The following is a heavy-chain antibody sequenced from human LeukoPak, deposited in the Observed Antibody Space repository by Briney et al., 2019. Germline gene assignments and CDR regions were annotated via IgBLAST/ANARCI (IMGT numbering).Heavy chain of an antibody. Sequence: GASVKVSCKASGGTFSSYTISWVRQAPGQGLEWMGRIIPTLGIANYAQKFQGRVTITADKSTSTAYMELSSLRSEDTAVYYCARDSNVEMATILPDYWGQGTLVTVSS. CDR1: GGTFSSYT. J-gene: IGHJ4*02. CDR3: ARDSNVEMATILPDY. V-gene: IGHV1-69*04. D-gene: IGHD5-24*01. CDR2: IIPTLGIA.